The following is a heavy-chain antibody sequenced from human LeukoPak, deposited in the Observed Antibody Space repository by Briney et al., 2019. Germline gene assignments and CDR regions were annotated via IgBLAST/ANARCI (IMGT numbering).Heavy chain of an antibody. D-gene: IGHD1-1*01. CDR1: GYTFTSHD. CDR2: MNPNSGHT. CDR3: ARGTALASPLEY. J-gene: IGHJ4*02. Sequence: ASVKVSCKASGYTFTSHDVNWLRQATGQGLEWLGWMNPNSGHTGFAQKFQGRVAMSRDTSITTAYMEVSGLTSDDTAVYYCARGTALASPLEYWGQGTLVIVSS. V-gene: IGHV1-8*01.